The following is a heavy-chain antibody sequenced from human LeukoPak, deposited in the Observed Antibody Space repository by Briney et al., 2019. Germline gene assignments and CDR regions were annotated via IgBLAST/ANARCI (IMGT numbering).Heavy chain of an antibody. CDR1: GFTVSSNY. V-gene: IGHV3-66*01. CDR3: ARIVAGGAFDI. CDR2: IYSGGST. D-gene: IGHD1-26*01. Sequence: GRSLRLSCSASGFTVSSNYMSWVRQAPGKGLEWVSVIYSGGSTYHADSVKCRFTISRDNSKNTLYLQMNSLRDEDTAVYYCARIVAGGAFDIWGQGTMVTVSS. J-gene: IGHJ3*02.